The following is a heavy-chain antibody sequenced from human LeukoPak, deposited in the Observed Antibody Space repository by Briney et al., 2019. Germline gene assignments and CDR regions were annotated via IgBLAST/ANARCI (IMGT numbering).Heavy chain of an antibody. CDR3: ATEKPVAGTFLDY. D-gene: IGHD6-19*01. J-gene: IGHJ4*02. CDR1: GFTSNY. V-gene: IGHV3-53*01. CDR2: IYSGGST. Sequence: GGSLRLSCAASGFTSNYMSWGRQAPGKGLEWVSVIYSGGSTDYAGSVRGRFTISRDKSKNTTYLQMNNMRAEDTAVYYCATEKPVAGTFLDYWGQGTLVIVSS.